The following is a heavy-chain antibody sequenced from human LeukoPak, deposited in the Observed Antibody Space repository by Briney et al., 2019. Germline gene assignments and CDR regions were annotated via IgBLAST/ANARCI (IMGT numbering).Heavy chain of an antibody. V-gene: IGHV4-59*01. CDR3: ARGSIAVAGTEFDY. CDR1: GGSISSYY. J-gene: IGHJ4*02. D-gene: IGHD6-19*01. CDR2: IYYSGST. Sequence: SETLSLTCTVSGGSISSYYWSWIRQPPGKGLEWIGYIYYSGSTNYNPSLKSRVTISVDTSKNQFSLKLSSVTAADTAVYYCARGSIAVAGTEFDYWGQGTLVTVSS.